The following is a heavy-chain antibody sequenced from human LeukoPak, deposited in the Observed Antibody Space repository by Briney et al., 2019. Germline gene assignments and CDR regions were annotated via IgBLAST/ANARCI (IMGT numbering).Heavy chain of an antibody. CDR2: IRSKANSYAT. D-gene: IGHD3-9*01. J-gene: IGHJ4*02. V-gene: IGHV3-73*01. CDR1: GFTFSGSA. CDR3: TRHLDLGPGYYKS. Sequence: PGGSLRLSCAASGFTFSGSAMHWVRQASGKGLEWVGRIRSKANSYATAYAASVKGRFTISRDDSKNTAYLQMNSLKTEDTAVYYCTRHLDLGPGYYKSWGQGTLVTVSS.